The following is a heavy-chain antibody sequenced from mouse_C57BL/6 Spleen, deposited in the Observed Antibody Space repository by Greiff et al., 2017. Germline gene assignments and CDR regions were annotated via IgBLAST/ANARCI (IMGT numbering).Heavy chain of an antibody. CDR3: ARGVYYGGCAY. V-gene: IGHV1-61*01. Sequence: QVQLKQPGAELVRPGSSVKLSCKASGYTFTSYWMDWVQQSPGQGLEWLGNIYPSDSATHYNQKFKDKATLTVDKSSSTAYMQLSSLTSEDSAVYYCARGVYYGGCAYWGQGTLVTVSS. J-gene: IGHJ3*01. D-gene: IGHD1-1*01. CDR1: GYTFTSYW. CDR2: IYPSDSAT.